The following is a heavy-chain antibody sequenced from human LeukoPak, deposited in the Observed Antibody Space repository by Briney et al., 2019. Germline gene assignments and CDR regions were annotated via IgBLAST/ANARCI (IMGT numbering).Heavy chain of an antibody. CDR3: ASTVVTMYWFDP. D-gene: IGHD2-21*02. V-gene: IGHV1-18*01. J-gene: IGHJ5*02. CDR1: GYTFTSYG. Sequence: GASVKVSCKASGYTFTSYGITWVRQAPGQGLEWMGWISAYNGNTNYAQKLQGRVTMTTDTSTSTAYMELRSLRSDDTAVYYCASTVVTMYWFDPWGQGTLVTVSS. CDR2: ISAYNGNT.